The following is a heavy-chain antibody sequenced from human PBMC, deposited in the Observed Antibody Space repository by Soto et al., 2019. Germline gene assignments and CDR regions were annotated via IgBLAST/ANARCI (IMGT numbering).Heavy chain of an antibody. Sequence: QVQLVESGGGVVQPGRSLRLSCAASGFTFSSNAMHWVRQAPGKGLEWVAVISYDGSNKYYADSVNGRFTISRDKSKNTRYLQMNSLRAEYTAVYSCAREARGEVYFDYCRQGTLVTVS. V-gene: IGHV3-30-3*01. J-gene: IGHJ4*02. CDR3: AREARGEVYFDY. CDR2: ISYDGSNK. D-gene: IGHD2-21*01. CDR1: GFTFSSNA.